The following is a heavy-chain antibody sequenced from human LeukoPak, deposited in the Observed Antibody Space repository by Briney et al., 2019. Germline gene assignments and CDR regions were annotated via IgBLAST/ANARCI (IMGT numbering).Heavy chain of an antibody. D-gene: IGHD2-21*01. CDR3: APRVVVIAAPFDY. J-gene: IGHJ4*02. V-gene: IGHV3-30*02. Sequence: GGSLRLSCAASGFTFSSYGMDSVRQAPGKGLEWVAFIRYDGSNKSYSDSVRGRFTISRDNSKNTLYLQMNSLRVEDAAVYYCAPRVVVIAAPFDYWGQGTLVTVSS. CDR1: GFTFSSYG. CDR2: IRYDGSNK.